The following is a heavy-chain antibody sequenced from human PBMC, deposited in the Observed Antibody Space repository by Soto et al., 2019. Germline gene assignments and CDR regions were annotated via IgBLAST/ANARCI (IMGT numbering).Heavy chain of an antibody. CDR2: ISPTANYT. CDR1: GFTFSNYY. J-gene: IGHJ4*02. V-gene: IGHV1-46*01. CDR3: ARADSDQYFYY. D-gene: IGHD2-2*01. Sequence: ASVKVSCKASGFTFSNYYMHWVRQAPEQGLQWMGLISPTANYTRYAQTFQGRFTITRDTSTSTVYMDLSSLTSEDTAVYYCARADSDQYFYYWGQGTRVTVSS.